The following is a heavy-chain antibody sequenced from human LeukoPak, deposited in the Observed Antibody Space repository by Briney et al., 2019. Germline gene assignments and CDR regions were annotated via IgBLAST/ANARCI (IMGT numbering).Heavy chain of an antibody. V-gene: IGHV3-33*01. Sequence: GGSRRLSCAASGFIFSNYGMHWVRQAPGKGLEWLAVIWYDGSNKYYADSVKGRFTISRDNSKNTLYLQMDSLRAEDTAVYYCARGNSDLATAPDSWGQGTLVTVSS. J-gene: IGHJ5*01. CDR1: GFIFSNYG. CDR2: IWYDGSNK. CDR3: ARGNSDLATAPDS. D-gene: IGHD6-13*01.